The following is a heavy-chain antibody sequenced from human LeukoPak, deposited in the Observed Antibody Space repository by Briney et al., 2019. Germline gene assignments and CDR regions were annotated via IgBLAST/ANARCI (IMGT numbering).Heavy chain of an antibody. CDR3: ARGLTVDF. D-gene: IGHD4/OR15-4a*01. CDR1: GITFRSFY. CDR2: IKQDGSEK. J-gene: IGHJ4*02. Sequence: GGSLRLSCAASGITFRSFYMSWVCQAPGKGLEWVANIKQDGSEKYYVDSVKGRFTISRDNAKNSLYLQMNSLRADDTAVFYCARGLTVDFWGQGALVTVSS. V-gene: IGHV3-7*04.